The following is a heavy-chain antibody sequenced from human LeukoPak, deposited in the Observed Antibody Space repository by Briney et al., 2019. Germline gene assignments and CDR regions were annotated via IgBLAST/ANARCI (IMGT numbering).Heavy chain of an antibody. Sequence: PGGSLRLSCAASGFTFSSYAMHWVRQAPGKGLEWVAVISYDGSNKYYADSVKGRFTISRDNSKNTLYLQMNSLRAEDTAVYYCAKTVGATVVVNYWGQGTLVTVSS. CDR3: AKTVGATVVVNY. CDR1: GFTFSSYA. J-gene: IGHJ4*02. CDR2: ISYDGSNK. D-gene: IGHD1-26*01. V-gene: IGHV3-30-3*02.